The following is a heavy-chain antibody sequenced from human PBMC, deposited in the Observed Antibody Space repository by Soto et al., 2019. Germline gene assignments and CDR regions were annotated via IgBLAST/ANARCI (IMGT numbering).Heavy chain of an antibody. CDR1: GASIITDGYY. Sequence: QVQLQESGPGLVEPSQTLSLICTVSGASIITDGYYWTWIRQHPGKGLEWLGYIHYSGGATYSPSYNPSLKVRFAISADISKSLFPLKLTSVTAANRAVYYCARAPTFSQDIIVYHPFPPWGQGTLVPVSS. V-gene: IGHV4-31*03. D-gene: IGHD2-15*01. CDR3: ARAPTFSQDIIVYHPFPP. CDR2: IHYSGGATYSP. J-gene: IGHJ5*02.